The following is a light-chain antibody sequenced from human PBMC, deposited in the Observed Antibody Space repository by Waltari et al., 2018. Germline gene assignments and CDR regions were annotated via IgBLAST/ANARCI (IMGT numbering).Light chain of an antibody. CDR1: STDIGSYTF. J-gene: IGLJ3*02. V-gene: IGLV2-23*02. CDR3: YSSAMSAFVV. Sequence: QSALTQPASVSVSPGQSITISCPGTSTDIGSYTFFSWYQHHPGKAPKLILYEVTKRPSGVSDRFSGSKSGNTASLTISGLQAEDDADYYCYSSAMSAFVVFGGGTKLTVL. CDR2: EVT.